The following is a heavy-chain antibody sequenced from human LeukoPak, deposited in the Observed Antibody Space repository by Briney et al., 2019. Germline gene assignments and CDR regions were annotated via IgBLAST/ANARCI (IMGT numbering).Heavy chain of an antibody. V-gene: IGHV5-51*01. D-gene: IGHD1-26*01. CDR3: ARHLSGSYYDDYYYYMDV. Sequence: PGESLKISCKGSGYSFTSYWIGWVRQMPGKGLEWMGIIYPGDSDTRYSPSFQGQVTISADKSISTAYLQWSSLKASDTAMYYCARHLSGSYYDDYYYYMDVWGKGTTVTVSS. CDR1: GYSFTSYW. J-gene: IGHJ6*03. CDR2: IYPGDSDT.